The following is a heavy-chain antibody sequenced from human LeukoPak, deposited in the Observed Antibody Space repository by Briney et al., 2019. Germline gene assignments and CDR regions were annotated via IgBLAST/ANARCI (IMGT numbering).Heavy chain of an antibody. CDR2: IIPIFGTA. J-gene: IGHJ3*02. V-gene: IGHV1-69*01. CDR3: ARYSVGATPAAFDI. CDR1: GGTFSSYA. D-gene: IGHD1-26*01. Sequence: SVKVSCTASGGTFSSYAISWVRQAPGQGLEWMGGIIPIFGTANYAQKFQGRVTITADESTSTAYMELSSLRSEDTAVYYCARYSVGATPAAFDIWGQGTMVTVSS.